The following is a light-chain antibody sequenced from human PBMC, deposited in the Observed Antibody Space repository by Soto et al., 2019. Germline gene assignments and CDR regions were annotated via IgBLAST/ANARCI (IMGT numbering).Light chain of an antibody. V-gene: IGKV3-11*01. CDR2: DAS. CDR3: QQRSSLPPT. Sequence: EVLFTQSPVTLLLPPGESATHSCGASQRFRGLLAWYQQKPGQAPRLLIYDASRWASGVPSRFSGSGSGTDFTLTISSLEPDDLAIYYCQQRSSLPPTFGQGTRLEI. J-gene: IGKJ5*01. CDR1: QRFRGL.